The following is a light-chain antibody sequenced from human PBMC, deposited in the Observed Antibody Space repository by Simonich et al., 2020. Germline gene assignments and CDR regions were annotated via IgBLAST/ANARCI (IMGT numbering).Light chain of an antibody. CDR3: QQYYSTPIT. CDR2: AAS. J-gene: IGKJ5*01. V-gene: IGKV1-39*01. CDR1: QSISSY. Sequence: DIQMTQSPSSLSASVGDRVTITCRKSQSISSYLRWYQQKPGKAPKLLIYAASSLKSVVPSRFSGSGSGTDFTLTISSLQPEDFATYYCQQYYSTPITFGQGTRREIK.